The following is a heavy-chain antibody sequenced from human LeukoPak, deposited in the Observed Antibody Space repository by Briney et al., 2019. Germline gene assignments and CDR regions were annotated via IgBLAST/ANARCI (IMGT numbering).Heavy chain of an antibody. CDR2: IYYSGNS. CDR3: ARHVGSGYARGLDP. D-gene: IGHD5-12*01. J-gene: IGHJ5*02. Sequence: LETLSLTCTVSGGSVNTIDYYWSWIRQPPGKGLEWIGTIYYSGNSYYNPSLKSRVSMSVDTSKSQFSLKLSSVTAADTAVYYWARHVGSGYARGLDPWGQGTLVTVSS. V-gene: IGHV4-39*01. CDR1: GGSVNTIDYY.